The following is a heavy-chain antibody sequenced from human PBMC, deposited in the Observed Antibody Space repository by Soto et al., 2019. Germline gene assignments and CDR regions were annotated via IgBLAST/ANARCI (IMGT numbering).Heavy chain of an antibody. Sequence: QVQLVQSGAEVKKPGSSVKVSCKASGGTFSSYAISWVRQAPGQGLEWMGGIIPIFGTANYAQKFQGRVTITADESTSTAYMELSSLRSEDTAVYYCARERFGEAVIVPSNWFDPWGQGTLVTVSS. V-gene: IGHV1-69*01. CDR2: IIPIFGTA. CDR1: GGTFSSYA. J-gene: IGHJ5*02. D-gene: IGHD3-10*01. CDR3: ARERFGEAVIVPSNWFDP.